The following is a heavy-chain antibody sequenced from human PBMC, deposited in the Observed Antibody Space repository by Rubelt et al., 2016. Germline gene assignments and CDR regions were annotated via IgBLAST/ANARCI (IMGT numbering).Heavy chain of an antibody. CDR2: FFYTGST. CDR3: ARSSYSDTNGYYWTAFDI. Sequence: QVHLQESGPGLVKPSETLSLTCTVSGGSTTNYYWSWIRQPPGKGLEWIGYFFYTGSTSYNPSLRNRATISVDTSKNQVFLNLTSVTAADTAVFYCARSSYSDTNGYYWTAFDIWGHGTMVTVSS. CDR1: GGSTTNYY. V-gene: IGHV4-59*01. J-gene: IGHJ3*02. D-gene: IGHD3-22*01.